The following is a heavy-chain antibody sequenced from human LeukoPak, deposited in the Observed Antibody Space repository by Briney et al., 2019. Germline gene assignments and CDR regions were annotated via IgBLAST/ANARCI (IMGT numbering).Heavy chain of an antibody. J-gene: IGHJ4*02. CDR1: GFTFSNYW. CDR2: IKQDGSEK. D-gene: IGHD4-17*01. CDR3: AKDSGYGDYYTDY. Sequence: PGGSLRLSCAASGFTFSNYWISWVRQAPGKGLEWVANIKQDGSEKYVDSVKGRFTISRDNSKNTLYLQMNSLRAEDTAVYYCAKDSGYGDYYTDYWGQGTLVTVSS. V-gene: IGHV3-7*01.